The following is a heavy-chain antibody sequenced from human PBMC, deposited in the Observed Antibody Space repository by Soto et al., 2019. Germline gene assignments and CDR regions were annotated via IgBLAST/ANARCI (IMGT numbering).Heavy chain of an antibody. CDR2: IHYSGTT. D-gene: IGHD2-8*01. CDR3: ARYNSYAIDY. CDR1: GASISSYY. V-gene: IGHV4-59*01. J-gene: IGHJ4*02. Sequence: PSETLSLTCTVSGASISSYYWSWIRQPPGKGLEWIANIHYSGTTNYNPSLASRVTLSVDTSKNQFSLKMTSVTAADRAMYFCARYNSYAIDYWGRGTLVTVSS.